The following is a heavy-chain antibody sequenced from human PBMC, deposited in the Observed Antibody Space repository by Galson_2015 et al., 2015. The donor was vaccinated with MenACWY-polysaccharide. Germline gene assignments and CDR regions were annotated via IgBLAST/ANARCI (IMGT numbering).Heavy chain of an antibody. CDR1: GFTFSNYW. V-gene: IGHV3-74*01. CDR3: ARLTIELGHDY. J-gene: IGHJ4*02. Sequence: SLRLSCAASGFTFSNYWMHWVRQAPGKGPVWVSRINSDASGTDYADSVKGRFTISRDNAKNTLYLQMNSLRAEDTAVYYYARLTIELGHDYWGQGALVTVSA. D-gene: IGHD1-1*01. CDR2: INSDASGT.